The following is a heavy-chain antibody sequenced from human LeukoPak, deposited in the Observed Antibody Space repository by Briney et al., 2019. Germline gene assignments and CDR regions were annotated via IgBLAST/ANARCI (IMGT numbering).Heavy chain of an antibody. CDR2: INPNSGGT. CDR3: ARDSLYYYGSGSYYNRYYMDV. D-gene: IGHD3-10*01. J-gene: IGHJ6*03. CDR1: RYTFTGYS. Sequence: ASVKVSCKTPRYTFTGYSMHWVRQTPVHRVVWMGWINPNSGGTNYAQKVEGRVTMTRDTSISTAYMDLSRLRSDDTAVYYCARDSLYYYGSGSYYNRYYMDVWGKGTTVTVSS. V-gene: IGHV1-2*02.